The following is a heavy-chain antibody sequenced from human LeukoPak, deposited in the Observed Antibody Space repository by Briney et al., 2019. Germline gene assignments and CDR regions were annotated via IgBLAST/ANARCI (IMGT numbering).Heavy chain of an antibody. J-gene: IGHJ4*02. V-gene: IGHV3-64D*06. CDR3: VKVSVTGSSVDY. CDR1: GFTFSSYA. CDR2: IGSDGGDT. D-gene: IGHD6-19*01. Sequence: PGGSLRLSCSASGFTFSSYAMHWVRQAPGKGLEYVSAIGSDGGDTFYADSVKGRFTISRDNSKNTLYLQMSSLRSEDTAVYYRVKVSVTGSSVDYWGQGTLVTVSS.